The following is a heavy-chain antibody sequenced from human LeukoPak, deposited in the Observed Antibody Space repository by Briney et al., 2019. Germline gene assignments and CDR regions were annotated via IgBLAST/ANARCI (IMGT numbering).Heavy chain of an antibody. D-gene: IGHD2-8*01. CDR3: ARGKKDIVLMARKLNYYYYYYMDV. J-gene: IGHJ6*03. Sequence: GASVNVSCKASGYTFTGYYMHWVRQAPGQGLEWMGWINPNSGGTNYAQKFQGRVTMTRDTSISTAYMELSRLRSDDTAVYYCARGKKDIVLMARKLNYYYYYYMDVWGKGTTVTVSS. CDR1: GYTFTGYY. CDR2: INPNSGGT. V-gene: IGHV1-2*02.